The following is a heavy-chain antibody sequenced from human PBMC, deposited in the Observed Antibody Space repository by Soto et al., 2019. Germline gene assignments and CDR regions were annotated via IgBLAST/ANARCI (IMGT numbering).Heavy chain of an antibody. CDR1: GFTFSSYA. CDR2: ISYDGSNK. V-gene: IGHV3-30-3*01. J-gene: IGHJ6*02. Sequence: PGGSLRLSCAAYGFTFSSYAMHWVRQAPGKGLEWVAVISYDGSNKYYADSVKGRFTISRDNSKNTLYLQMNSLRAEDTAVYYCARGVSSGWVYYYGMDVWGQGTTVTVSS. CDR3: ARGVSSGWVYYYGMDV. D-gene: IGHD6-19*01.